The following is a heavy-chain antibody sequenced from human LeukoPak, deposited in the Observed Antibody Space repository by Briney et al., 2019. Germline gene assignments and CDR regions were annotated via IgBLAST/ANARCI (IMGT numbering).Heavy chain of an antibody. D-gene: IGHD4-17*01. CDR2: INPADSDT. CDR3: ARPTRPDYGDYGWFDP. J-gene: IGHJ5*02. Sequence: GESLKISCKGSGSSFTTYWIGWVRQMPGKGLEWMGIINPADSDTRYSPSFQGQVTISVDKSISTAYLQWSSLKASDTAMYYCARPTRPDYGDYGWFDPWGQGTLVTVSS. CDR1: GSSFTTYW. V-gene: IGHV5-51*01.